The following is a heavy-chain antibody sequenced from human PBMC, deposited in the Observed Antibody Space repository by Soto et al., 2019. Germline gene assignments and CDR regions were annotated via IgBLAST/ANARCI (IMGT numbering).Heavy chain of an antibody. Sequence: EVHLVESGGGLVQPGGSLRLSCAASGFTFSSYSLNWVRQAPGKGLEWGSYITSSGTTVYYADSVRGRFTISRDNAKNSLYLQMHSMRDDDTFVYFCARGSSNWAYYFDFWGQGTLVTVSS. J-gene: IGHJ4*02. CDR3: ARGSSNWAYYFDF. D-gene: IGHD6-13*01. V-gene: IGHV3-48*02. CDR2: ITSSGTTV. CDR1: GFTFSSYS.